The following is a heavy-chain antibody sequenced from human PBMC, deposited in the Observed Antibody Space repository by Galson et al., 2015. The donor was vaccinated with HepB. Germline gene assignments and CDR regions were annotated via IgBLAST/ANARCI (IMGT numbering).Heavy chain of an antibody. D-gene: IGHD5-12*01. V-gene: IGHV3-23*01. CDR2: INGAYNP. CDR3: AKDYDAHLAWFDT. Sequence: SLRLSCAASRFIFRGYTMTWVRQAPGTRLEWVSGINGAYNPFYADSVEGLCTIARDNSKDTLYLQMNRLRAEDTAIYYCAKDYDAHLAWFDTRGQRTLVTVSS. J-gene: IGHJ5*02. CDR1: RFIFRGYT.